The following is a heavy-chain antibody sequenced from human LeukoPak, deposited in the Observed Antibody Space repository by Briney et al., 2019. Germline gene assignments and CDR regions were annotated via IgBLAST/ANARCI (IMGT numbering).Heavy chain of an antibody. CDR1: GGSISYYY. Sequence: SETLSLTCTVSGGSISYYYCSWIRRPSGKGLEWLGYISNTGSTGYNPSLKSRVLISLDTSKNQFSLRLTSVTAADTAVYYCAATTTFPYFQHWGQGALLTVSS. J-gene: IGHJ1*01. V-gene: IGHV4-59*08. D-gene: IGHD1-14*01. CDR3: AATTTFPYFQH. CDR2: ISNTGST.